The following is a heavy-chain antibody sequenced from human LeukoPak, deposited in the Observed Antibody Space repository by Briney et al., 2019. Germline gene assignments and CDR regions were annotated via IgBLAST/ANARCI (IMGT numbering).Heavy chain of an antibody. J-gene: IGHJ5*02. CDR1: GYTFTSYY. V-gene: IGHV1-46*01. Sequence: ASVKISCKASGYTFTSYYMHWVRQAPGQGLEWMGIINPSGGSTSYAQKFQGRVTMTRDTSTSTVYMVLSSLRSEDTAVYYCARDQTSYYDFWSGYPGGFDPWGQGTLVTVSS. D-gene: IGHD3-3*01. CDR3: ARDQTSYYDFWSGYPGGFDP. CDR2: INPSGGST.